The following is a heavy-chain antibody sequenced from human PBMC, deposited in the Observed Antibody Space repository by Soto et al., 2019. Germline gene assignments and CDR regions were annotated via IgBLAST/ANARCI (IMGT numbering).Heavy chain of an antibody. Sequence: ASVKVSCKASGYTFTSYDINWVRQATGQGLEWMGWMNPNSGNTGYAQKFQGRVTMTRNTSISTAYMELSSLRSEDTAVYYCTVEYQLPSTSYYYYMDVWGKGTTVTVSS. CDR1: GYTFTSYD. V-gene: IGHV1-8*01. J-gene: IGHJ6*03. CDR3: TVEYQLPSTSYYYYMDV. CDR2: MNPNSGNT. D-gene: IGHD2-2*01.